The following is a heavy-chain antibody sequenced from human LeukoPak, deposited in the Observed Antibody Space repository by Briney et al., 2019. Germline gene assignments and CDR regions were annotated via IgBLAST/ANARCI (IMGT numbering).Heavy chain of an antibody. Sequence: SETLSLTCTVSGGSLSSSSYYWGWVRQPPGKGLEWIGSIYYSGSTYYNPSLKSRVTISVDTSKNQFSLKLSSVTAADTAVYYCVRHSDRWLQSHFVDWGQGTLVTVSS. CDR3: VRHSDRWLQSHFVD. J-gene: IGHJ4*02. V-gene: IGHV4-39*01. CDR1: GGSLSSSSYY. D-gene: IGHD5-24*01. CDR2: IYYSGST.